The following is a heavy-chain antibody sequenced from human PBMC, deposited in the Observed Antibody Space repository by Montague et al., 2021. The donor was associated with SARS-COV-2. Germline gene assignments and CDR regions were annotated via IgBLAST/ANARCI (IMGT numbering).Heavy chain of an antibody. Sequence: SETLSLTCAVYGGSLSGYHWSWIRQPPGKGLEWIGEINHSGSTNYNPSLKSRVTISVDTSKNQFSLKLSSVTAADTAVYYCARGGRQWLVIDPRYYFDYWGQGTLVTVSS. CDR3: ARGGRQWLVIDPRYYFDY. CDR2: INHSGST. D-gene: IGHD6-19*01. CDR1: GGSLSGYH. V-gene: IGHV4-34*01. J-gene: IGHJ4*01.